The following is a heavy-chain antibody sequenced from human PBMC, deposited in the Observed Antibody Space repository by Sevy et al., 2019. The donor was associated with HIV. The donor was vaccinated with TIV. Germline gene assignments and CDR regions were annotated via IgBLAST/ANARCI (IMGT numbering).Heavy chain of an antibody. J-gene: IGHJ6*02. Sequence: ASVKVSCKASGYTFTSYDINWVRQATGQGLEWMGWMNPNSGNTGYAQKFQGRVTMTRNTSISTAYMELSSLRSEDTAVYYCARFLSTSHYYYSAMDVWGQGTTVTVSS. CDR2: MNPNSGNT. CDR1: GYTFTSYD. CDR3: ARFLSTSHYYYSAMDV. D-gene: IGHD2-2*01. V-gene: IGHV1-8*01.